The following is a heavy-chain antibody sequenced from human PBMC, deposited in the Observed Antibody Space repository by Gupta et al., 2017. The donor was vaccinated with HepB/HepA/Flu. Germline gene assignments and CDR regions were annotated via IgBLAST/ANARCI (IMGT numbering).Heavy chain of an antibody. J-gene: IGHJ4*02. CDR2: IKRDGSDI. D-gene: IGHD4/OR15-4a*01. CDR3: ARGPNYGDRTDYFDY. CDR1: GFIYSNHW. V-gene: IGHV3-7*01. Sequence: EEQLVESGGGLVQPGGSLRLSCAASGFIYSNHWMSWVRQTPGKGLEWVASIKRDGSDISYVDSVRGRFTISRDNAKSSLYLQINSLRAEDTAVYFCARGPNYGDRTDYFDYWGQGTLVTVSS.